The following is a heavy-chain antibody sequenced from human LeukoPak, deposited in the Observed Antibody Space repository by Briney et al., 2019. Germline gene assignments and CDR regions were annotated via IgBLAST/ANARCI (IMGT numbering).Heavy chain of an antibody. V-gene: IGHV3-23*01. CDR2: IRPSGDNT. CDR1: GFTFSSYD. CDR3: ARDRVGIRYFDL. J-gene: IGHJ2*01. D-gene: IGHD2-21*01. Sequence: GGSLRLSCAASGFTFSSYDMTWVRQAPGRGLEWVSSIRPSGDNTYYGDSVKGRFTISRDNAKNSLYLQMNSLRAEDTAVYYCARDRVGIRYFDLWGRGTLVTVSS.